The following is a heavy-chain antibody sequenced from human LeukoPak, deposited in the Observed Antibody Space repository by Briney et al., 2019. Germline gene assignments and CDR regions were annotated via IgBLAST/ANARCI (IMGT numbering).Heavy chain of an antibody. D-gene: IGHD1-26*01. J-gene: IGHJ4*02. CDR1: RFTFSSSA. Sequence: PGGSLRLSCAASRFTFSSSAMTWVRQAPGKGLEWVSAISDSGGDTIYTDSVKGRFTISRDNSKNTLYLQMNSLRAEDTAVYYCTKGGSYGPLDYWGQGTLVTVSS. CDR2: ISDSGGDT. V-gene: IGHV3-23*01. CDR3: TKGGSYGPLDY.